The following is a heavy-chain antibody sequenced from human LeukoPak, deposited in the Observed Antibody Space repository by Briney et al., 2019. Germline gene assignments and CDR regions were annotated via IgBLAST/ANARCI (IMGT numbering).Heavy chain of an antibody. CDR1: GGSISSYY. V-gene: IGHV4-59*01. D-gene: IGHD5-18*01. CDR3: ARTTEGGYTYDYFYYYYMDV. J-gene: IGHJ6*03. Sequence: PSETLALTCTVSGGSISSYYWSWIRQPPGKGLEWIGYIYYSGSTNYNPSLKSRVTISVDSSKNQFSLKLSSVTAADTAVYYCARTTEGGYTYDYFYYYYMDVWGKGTTVTISS. CDR2: IYYSGST.